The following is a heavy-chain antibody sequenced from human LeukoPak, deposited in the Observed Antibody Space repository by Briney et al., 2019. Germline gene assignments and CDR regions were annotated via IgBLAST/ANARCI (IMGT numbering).Heavy chain of an antibody. CDR3: AREDASSLDY. CDR2: IKEDGSEK. J-gene: IGHJ4*02. V-gene: IGHV3-7*01. CDR1: GFMFSSYW. Sequence: GGSLRLSCAASGFMFSSYWMSWVRQAPGKGLEWVADIKEDGSEKSYVDSVKGRFTISRDNAKNPLYLQMNSLRAEDTAVYYCAREDASSLDYWGQGTLVTVSS.